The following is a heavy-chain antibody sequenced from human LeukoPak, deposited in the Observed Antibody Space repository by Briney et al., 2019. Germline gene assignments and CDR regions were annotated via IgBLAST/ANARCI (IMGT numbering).Heavy chain of an antibody. CDR1: GFTFSSQW. Sequence: GGSLRLPCAASGFTFSSQWMSWVRQAPGKGLEWVAIVNQGGTQKYYVDSVKGRFTISRDNAENSLYLQMNSLRAEDTAVYYCAREHYFYYLDAWGKGTTVTVSS. V-gene: IGHV3-7*01. CDR3: AREHYFYYLDA. J-gene: IGHJ6*03. CDR2: VNQGGTQK.